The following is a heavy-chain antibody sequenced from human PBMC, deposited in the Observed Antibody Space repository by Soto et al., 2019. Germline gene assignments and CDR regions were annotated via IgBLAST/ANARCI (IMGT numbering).Heavy chain of an antibody. J-gene: IGHJ4*02. CDR2: IRSKGYGGTT. V-gene: IGHV3-49*04. CDR1: GFTFGDYA. CDR3: SIDVGATMSFDY. D-gene: IGHD1-26*01. Sequence: GGSLRLSCTASGFTFGDYAMSWVRQATGKGLEWVGFIRSKGYGGTTEYGASVKGRFTISTDDSKSIAYLQMNSLKTEDTAVYYCSIDVGATMSFDYWGQGTLVTVSS.